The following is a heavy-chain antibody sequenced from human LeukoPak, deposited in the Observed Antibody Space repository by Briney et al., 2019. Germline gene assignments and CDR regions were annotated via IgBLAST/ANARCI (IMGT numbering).Heavy chain of an antibody. Sequence: SETLSLTCAVYDGSFSDYYCTWIRQHPGKGLEWIGEINHSGSTNYNPSLKSRVTISVDTSKNQFSLKLSSVTAADTAVYYCARGGYCTNGVCYRPHYFYYYMDVWGKGTTVTVSS. J-gene: IGHJ6*03. CDR2: INHSGST. D-gene: IGHD2-8*01. V-gene: IGHV4-34*01. CDR1: DGSFSDYY. CDR3: ARGGYCTNGVCYRPHYFYYYMDV.